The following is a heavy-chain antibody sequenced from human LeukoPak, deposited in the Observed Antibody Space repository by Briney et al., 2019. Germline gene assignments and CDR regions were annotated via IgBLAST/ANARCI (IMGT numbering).Heavy chain of an antibody. CDR3: ARQIIAAAHPDAFDI. CDR1: GGSISSSSYY. CDR2: IYYGGST. Sequence: PSETLSLTCTVSGGSISSSSYYWGWIRQPPGKGLEWIGSIYYGGSTYYNPSLKSRVTISVDTSKNQFSLKLSSVTAADTAVYYCARQIIAAAHPDAFDIWGQGTMVTVSS. V-gene: IGHV4-39*01. J-gene: IGHJ3*02. D-gene: IGHD6-13*01.